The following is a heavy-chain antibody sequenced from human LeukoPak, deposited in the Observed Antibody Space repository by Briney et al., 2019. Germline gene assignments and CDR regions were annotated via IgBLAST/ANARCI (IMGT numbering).Heavy chain of an antibody. CDR3: ANWRSPQGNYYFDY. Sequence: GGSLRLSCAASGFTFSSYGMHWVRQAPGKGLEWVAFIRYDGSNKYYADSVKGRFTISRDNSKNTLYLQMNSLRAEDTAVYYCANWRSPQGNYYFDYWGQGTLVTVSS. J-gene: IGHJ4*02. D-gene: IGHD1-7*01. CDR1: GFTFSSYG. CDR2: IRYDGSNK. V-gene: IGHV3-30*02.